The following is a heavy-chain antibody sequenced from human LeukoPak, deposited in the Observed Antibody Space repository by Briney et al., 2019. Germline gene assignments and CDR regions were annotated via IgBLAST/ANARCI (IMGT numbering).Heavy chain of an antibody. CDR1: GGSISSYY. Sequence: PSETLSLTCTVSGGSISSYYWSWIRQPPGKGLEWIGYIYYSWSTNYNPSLKSRVTISVDTSKNQFSLKLSSVTAADTAVYYCARSAGYCGSTSCFRYFDYWGQGTLVTVSS. V-gene: IGHV4-59*08. CDR2: IYYSWST. D-gene: IGHD2-2*01. CDR3: ARSAGYCGSTSCFRYFDY. J-gene: IGHJ4*02.